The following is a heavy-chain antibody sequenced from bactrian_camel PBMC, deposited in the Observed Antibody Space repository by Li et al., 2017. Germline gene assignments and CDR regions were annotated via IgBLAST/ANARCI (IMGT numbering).Heavy chain of an antibody. V-gene: IGHV3S55*01. D-gene: IGHD1*01. CDR2: ISHERGI. Sequence: QVQLVESGGDSVQAGGSLRLSCVASGYIFDQCGLGWYRQAPGKEREWVSKISHERGIEYADSVKGRFTISQDNTKNRLYLQLDKLKTEDTAMYFCARDMKVTALQYCTIRGNLPCGQGTQVTVS. J-gene: IGHJ6*01. CDR3: ARDMKVTALQYCTIRGNLP. CDR1: GYIFDQCG.